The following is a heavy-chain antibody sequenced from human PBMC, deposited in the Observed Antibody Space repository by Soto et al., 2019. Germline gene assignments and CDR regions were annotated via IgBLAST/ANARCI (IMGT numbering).Heavy chain of an antibody. CDR2: ISSSSSTV. J-gene: IGHJ4*02. CDR3: ASSLLSYDYFWESYRSVHFDY. D-gene: IGHD3-16*02. CDR1: GFTFSSYS. Sequence: PGGSLRLSCAASGFTFSSYSMNWVRQAPGKGLEWVSYISSSSSTVYYADSVKGRFTISRDNAKNSLYLQMNSLRAEDTAVYYCASSLLSYDYFWESYRSVHFDYWGQGTLVPVSS. V-gene: IGHV3-48*01.